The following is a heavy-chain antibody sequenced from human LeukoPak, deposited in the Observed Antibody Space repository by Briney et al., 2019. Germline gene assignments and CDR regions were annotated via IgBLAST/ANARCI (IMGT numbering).Heavy chain of an antibody. CDR2: IIPIFGTA. CDR3: AREDSSSFTNWFDP. Sequence: SVKVSCKASGYTFTGYYIHWVRQAPGQGLEWMGGIIPIFGTANYAQKFQGRVMITADKSTSTAYMELSSLRSEDTAVYYCAREDSSSFTNWFDPWGQGTLVTVSS. D-gene: IGHD6-13*01. J-gene: IGHJ5*02. V-gene: IGHV1-69*06. CDR1: GYTFTGYY.